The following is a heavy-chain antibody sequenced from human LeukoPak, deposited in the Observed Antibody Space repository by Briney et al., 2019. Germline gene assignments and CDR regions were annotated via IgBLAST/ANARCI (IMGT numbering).Heavy chain of an antibody. CDR2: IYYSGST. CDR3: ARDQTYDFWSGYGY. V-gene: IGHV4-59*12. CDR1: GGSISSYY. Sequence: SETLSLTCTVSGGSISSYYWSWIRQPPGKGLEWIGYIYYSGSTNYNPSLKSRVTISVDTSKNQFSLKLSSVTAADTAVYYCARDQTYDFWSGYGYWGQGTLVTVSS. J-gene: IGHJ4*02. D-gene: IGHD3-3*01.